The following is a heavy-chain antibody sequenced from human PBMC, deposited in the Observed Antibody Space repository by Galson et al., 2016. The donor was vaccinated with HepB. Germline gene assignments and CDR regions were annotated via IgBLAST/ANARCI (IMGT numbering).Heavy chain of an antibody. CDR1: GFTLSNSG. D-gene: IGHD5-18*01. V-gene: IGHV3-30*18. CDR3: AKDLPPDTGMGGFDY. Sequence: SCAASGFTLSNSGMHWVRQAPGRGLEWVAVISYDGSNKYYANSVKGRFTISRDNSKNTLYLQMNSLRAEDTALYYCAKDLPPDTGMGGFDYWGQGTLVTVAS. CDR2: ISYDGSNK. J-gene: IGHJ4*02.